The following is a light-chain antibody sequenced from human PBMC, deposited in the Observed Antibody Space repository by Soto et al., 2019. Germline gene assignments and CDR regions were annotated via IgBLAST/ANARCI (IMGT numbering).Light chain of an antibody. V-gene: IGKV1-5*03. CDR2: KAS. CDR3: KQYNSYWT. J-gene: IGKJ1*01. Sequence: DIQMTQSPSTLSASVGDRVTITCRASQSISSWLAWYQQKPGKAPKLLIYKASSLESGVPSRFSGRGSGTEFTLTISSLQPDDFATYYGKQYNSYWTFGQGTKVESK. CDR1: QSISSW.